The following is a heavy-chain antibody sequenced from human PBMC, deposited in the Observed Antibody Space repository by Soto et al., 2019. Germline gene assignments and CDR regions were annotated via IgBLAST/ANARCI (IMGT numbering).Heavy chain of an antibody. Sequence: ASVKVASKVSGYTVTKLSMHWVRQAPGKGLEWMGGFDPEDGETIYAQKFQGRVTMTEDTSTDTAYMELSSLRSEDTAVYYCATATAMATRRDYFYYYGMDVWGQGTTVTVSS. CDR3: ATATAMATRRDYFYYYGMDV. CDR1: GYTVTKLS. D-gene: IGHD5-18*01. CDR2: FDPEDGET. V-gene: IGHV1-24*01. J-gene: IGHJ6*02.